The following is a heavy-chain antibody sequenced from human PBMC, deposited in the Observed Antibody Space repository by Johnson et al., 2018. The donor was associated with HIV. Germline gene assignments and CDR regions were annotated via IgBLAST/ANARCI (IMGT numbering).Heavy chain of an antibody. V-gene: IGHV3-7*01. Sequence: VQLVESGGGLVQPGGSLRLSCAASGFTFSSYWMSWVRQAPGKGLEWVANIKQDGSDKYYVDSVKGRFTISRDNAKNSLFLQMNSLRAEDTAVYYCARAGQQWLADAFDIWGQGTMVTVSS. D-gene: IGHD6-19*01. CDR1: GFTFSSYW. J-gene: IGHJ3*02. CDR3: ARAGQQWLADAFDI. CDR2: IKQDGSDK.